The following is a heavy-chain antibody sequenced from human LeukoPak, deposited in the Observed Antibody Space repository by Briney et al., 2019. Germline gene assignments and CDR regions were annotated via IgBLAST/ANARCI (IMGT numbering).Heavy chain of an antibody. D-gene: IGHD6-13*01. V-gene: IGHV4-30-4*08. CDR1: GGSISSGDYY. CDR2: IYYSGST. CDR3: ARKISIEAAAAGTAEYFQH. J-gene: IGHJ1*01. Sequence: SQTLSLTCTVSGGSISSGDYYWSWIRQPPGKGLEWIGYIYYSGSTYYNPSLKSRVTISVDTSKNQFSLKLSSVTAADTAVYYCARKISIEAAAAGTAEYFQHWGQGTLVTVS.